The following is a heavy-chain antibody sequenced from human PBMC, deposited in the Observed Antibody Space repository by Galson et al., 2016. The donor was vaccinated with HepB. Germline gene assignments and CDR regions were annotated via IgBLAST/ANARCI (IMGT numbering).Heavy chain of an antibody. J-gene: IGHJ6*02. Sequence: VRQAPGQGLEWMGWISPYNANTNSGQKLQDRVTMTADTFTNTAYMELRSLKSDDTAVYYCARNDYSQSGDYYNYYGMDVWGQGTTVTVSS. CDR2: ISPYNANT. D-gene: IGHD4-11*01. CDR3: ARNDYSQSGDYYNYYGMDV. V-gene: IGHV1-18*01.